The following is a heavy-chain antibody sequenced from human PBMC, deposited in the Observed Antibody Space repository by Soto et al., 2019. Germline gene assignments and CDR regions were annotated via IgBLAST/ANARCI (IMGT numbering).Heavy chain of an antibody. D-gene: IGHD6-13*01. CDR3: ARGYSGSSWDYYYYGMDV. Sequence: ASVKVSCKASGGTFSSYAISWVRQAPGQGLEWMGGIIPIFGTANYAQKFQGRVTITADESTRTAYMELSSLRSEDTAVYYCARGYSGSSWDYYYYGMDVWGQGTTVTVSS. CDR1: GGTFSSYA. CDR2: IIPIFGTA. J-gene: IGHJ6*02. V-gene: IGHV1-69*13.